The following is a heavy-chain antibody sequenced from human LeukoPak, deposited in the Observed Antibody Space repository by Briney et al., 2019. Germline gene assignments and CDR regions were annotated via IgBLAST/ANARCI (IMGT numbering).Heavy chain of an antibody. Sequence: PGGSLRPSCAASGFTFSSYAMHWVRQAPGKGLEWVAVISYDGSNKYYADSVKGRFTISRDNSKNTLYLQMNSLRAEDTAVYYCARMRSSGWYDYWGQGTLVTVSS. J-gene: IGHJ4*02. D-gene: IGHD6-19*01. V-gene: IGHV3-30-3*01. CDR3: ARMRSSGWYDY. CDR1: GFTFSSYA. CDR2: ISYDGSNK.